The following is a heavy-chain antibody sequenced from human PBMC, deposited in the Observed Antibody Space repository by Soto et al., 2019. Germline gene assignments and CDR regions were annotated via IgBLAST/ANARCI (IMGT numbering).Heavy chain of an antibody. J-gene: IGHJ4*02. D-gene: IGHD5-12*01. CDR2: IKFDGSGI. V-gene: IGHV3-7*01. CDR3: ARDSGYSSVDSVNHYFAY. CDR1: GFTFSVYW. Sequence: GGSLRLSCVASGFTFSVYWMSWVRQAPGEGLEWVARIKFDGSGIQYADSVKGRFSISRDNAGNSVYLQMNSLRAEDTAVYYCARDSGYSSVDSVNHYFAYWGQGALVTVSS.